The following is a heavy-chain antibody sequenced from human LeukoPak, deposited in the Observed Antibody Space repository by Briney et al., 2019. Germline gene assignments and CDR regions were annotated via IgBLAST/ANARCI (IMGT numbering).Heavy chain of an antibody. CDR1: GFTFDDYA. J-gene: IGHJ6*03. CDR3: TRGTLYSSSPPRGIYYYIDV. D-gene: IGHD6-6*01. V-gene: IGHV3-9*01. CDR2: ISWNSGSI. Sequence: GRSLRLSCAASGFTFDDYAMHWVRQAPGKGLEWVSGISWNSGSIGYADSVKGRFTISRDNAKNTVFLQMNGLRAEDTAVYYCTRGTLYSSSPPRGIYYYIDVWGKGTTVTVSS.